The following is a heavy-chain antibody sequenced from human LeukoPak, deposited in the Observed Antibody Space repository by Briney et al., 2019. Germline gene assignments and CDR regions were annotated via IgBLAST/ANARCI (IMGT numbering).Heavy chain of an antibody. Sequence: GSLRLSCVGSGFSISNYQMNLVRQAPGKGLEWVAKIKQDGGERHYMDSVKGRFTISRDNAKNSLFLQMTSLRVEDTAVYYCARKYSGSAGWVLDYWGQGTLVTVSS. D-gene: IGHD3-10*01. V-gene: IGHV3-7*05. CDR2: IKQDGGER. CDR3: ARKYSGSAGWVLDY. J-gene: IGHJ4*02. CDR1: GFSISNYQ.